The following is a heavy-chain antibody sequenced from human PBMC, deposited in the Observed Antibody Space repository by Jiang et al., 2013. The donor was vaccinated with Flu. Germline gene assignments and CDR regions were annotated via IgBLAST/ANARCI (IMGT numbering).Heavy chain of an antibody. CDR2: IYYTGTT. CDR3: ARDRSNIPAVMDV. J-gene: IGHJ6*02. Sequence: SGSGLVKPSETLSLTRTVSGGSISSYYWSWIRQPPGKGLEWIGYIYYTGTTNYNPSLKSRVTISGNVSKNQFSLHLTSVTAADTAVYYCARDRSNIPAVMDVWGQGTTVTVSS. CDR1: GGSISSYY. V-gene: IGHV4-59*01. D-gene: IGHD2-21*01.